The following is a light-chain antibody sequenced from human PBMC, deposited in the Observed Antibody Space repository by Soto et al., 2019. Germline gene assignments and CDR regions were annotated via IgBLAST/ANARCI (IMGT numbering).Light chain of an antibody. CDR2: LNSDGSH. J-gene: IGLJ2*01. CDR3: QTWGTGIQV. Sequence: QPVLTQSPSASASLGASVKLTCTLSSGHSSYAIAWHQQQPEKGPRYLMKLNSDGSHSKGDGIPDRLSGSSSGAERYLTIASLQSEDEADFYCQTWGTGIQVFGGGTKRTVL. V-gene: IGLV4-69*01. CDR1: SGHSSYA.